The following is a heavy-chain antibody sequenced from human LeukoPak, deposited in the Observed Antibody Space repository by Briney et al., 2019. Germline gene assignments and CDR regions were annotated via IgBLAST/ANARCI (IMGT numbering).Heavy chain of an antibody. Sequence: AVKVSCKASGGTFSSYTISWVRQAPGQGLEWMGRIIPILGIANYAQKFQGRVTITADKSTSTAYMELSSLRSEDTAVYYCARVKRYSGYDYPIDYYYYYMDVWGKGTTVTVSS. D-gene: IGHD5-12*01. J-gene: IGHJ6*03. CDR2: IIPILGIA. CDR3: ARVKRYSGYDYPIDYYYYYMDV. V-gene: IGHV1-69*02. CDR1: GGTFSSYT.